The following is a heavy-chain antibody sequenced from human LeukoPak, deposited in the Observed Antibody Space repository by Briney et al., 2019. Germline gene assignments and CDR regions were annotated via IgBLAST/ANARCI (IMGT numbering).Heavy chain of an antibody. J-gene: IGHJ5*02. CDR2: INTNTGNP. CDR1: GYTFTSYA. D-gene: IGHD6-13*01. CDR3: ARDVLGAAAGPPNWFDP. V-gene: IGHV7-4-1*02. Sequence: WASVKVSCKASGYTFTSYAMNWVRQAPGQGLEWMGWINTNTGNPTYAQGFTGRFVFSLDTSVSTAYLQISSLKAGDTAVYYCARDVLGAAAGPPNWFDPWGQGTLVTVSS.